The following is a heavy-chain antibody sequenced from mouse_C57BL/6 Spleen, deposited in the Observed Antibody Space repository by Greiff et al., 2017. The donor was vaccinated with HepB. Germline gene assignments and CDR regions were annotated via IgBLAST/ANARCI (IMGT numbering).Heavy chain of an antibody. CDR2: IYPRSGNT. D-gene: IGHD2-14*01. CDR1: GYTFTSYG. Sequence: VKLMESGAELARPGASVKLSCKASGYTFTSYGISWVKQRTGQGLEWIGEIYPRSGNTYYNEKFKGKATLTADKSSSTAYMELRSLTSEDSAVYFCARSPPRDDPDYWGQGTTLTVSS. J-gene: IGHJ2*01. CDR3: ARSPPRDDPDY. V-gene: IGHV1-81*01.